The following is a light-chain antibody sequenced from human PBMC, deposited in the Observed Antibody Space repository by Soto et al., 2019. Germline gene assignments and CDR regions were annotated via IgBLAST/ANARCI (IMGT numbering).Light chain of an antibody. Sequence: QSVLTQPASVSGSPGQSITISCTGTSNDVGSYNLVSWYQQHPGKAPKLMISEGTKRPSGLSNRFSGSKSGNTASLTISGLQAEDEADYYCCSYAGSSTWVFGGGTKVTVL. J-gene: IGLJ3*02. V-gene: IGLV2-23*01. CDR3: CSYAGSSTWV. CDR1: SNDVGSYNL. CDR2: EGT.